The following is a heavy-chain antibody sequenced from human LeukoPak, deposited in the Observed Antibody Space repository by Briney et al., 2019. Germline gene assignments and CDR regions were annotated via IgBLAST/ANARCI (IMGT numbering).Heavy chain of an antibody. CDR3: ARDPGPYGDYMDV. Sequence: GGSLRLSCAASGFTFSSYSMNWVRQAPGKGLEWVAVRSYDGSNKYYADSVKGRFTISRDNSKNTLYLQMNSLRVEDTAVYYCARDPGPYGDYMDVWDKGTTVTVSS. V-gene: IGHV3-30*03. CDR1: GFTFSSYS. J-gene: IGHJ6*03. CDR2: RSYDGSNK. D-gene: IGHD1-1*01.